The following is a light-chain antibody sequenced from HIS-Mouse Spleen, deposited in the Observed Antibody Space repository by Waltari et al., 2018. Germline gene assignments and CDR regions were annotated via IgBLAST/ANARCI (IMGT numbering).Light chain of an antibody. CDR2: EDS. CDR1: ALPKKY. Sequence: SYELTQPPSVSGSPGQTARMTGPADALPKKYAFWYQQKSVQPPVLVIYEDSKRPSGIPERFSGSSSGTMATLTISGAQVEDEADYYCYSTDSSGNHRVFGGGTKLTVL. J-gene: IGLJ2*01. V-gene: IGLV3-10*01. CDR3: YSTDSSGNHRV.